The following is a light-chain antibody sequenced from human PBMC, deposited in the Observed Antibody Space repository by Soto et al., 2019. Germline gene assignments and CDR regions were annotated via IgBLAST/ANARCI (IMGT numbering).Light chain of an antibody. V-gene: IGKV2-28*01. J-gene: IGKJ2*01. CDR1: QTLLHSNGYNY. Sequence: DIVLTQSPLSLPVTPGEPASISCRSSQTLLHSNGYNYLDWYLQKPGQSPQLLIYFGSNRASGXXXXFXXXXXGXDXXXXXXXVXAEDVGXXXXXQTLQTQYTFGQGTKLEIK. CDR3: XQTLQTQYT. CDR2: FGS.